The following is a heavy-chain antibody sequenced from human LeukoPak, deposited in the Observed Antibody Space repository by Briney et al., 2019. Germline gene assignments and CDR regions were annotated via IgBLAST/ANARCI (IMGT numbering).Heavy chain of an antibody. J-gene: IGHJ4*02. CDR3: ARWAGYCSITNCYTAFDF. D-gene: IGHD2-2*02. V-gene: IGHV1-69*01. Sequence: SVKVSCKASGGTFSNYAINWVRQAPGQGLEWMGGITPIFGTANYAQRFQGRVTITADESTSTAYMELSSLRSEDTVVYYCARWAGYCSITNCYTAFDFWGQGTLVTVSS. CDR1: GGTFSNYA. CDR2: ITPIFGTA.